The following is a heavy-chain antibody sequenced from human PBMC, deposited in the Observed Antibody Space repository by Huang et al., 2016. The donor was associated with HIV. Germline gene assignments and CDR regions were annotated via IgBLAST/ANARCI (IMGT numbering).Heavy chain of an antibody. V-gene: IGHV4-39*01. D-gene: IGHD6-19*01. J-gene: IGHJ6*03. CDR1: GGSISGSRYY. Sequence: QLQLQESGPGPVKPSATLSLTCSVSGGSISGSRYYWGWVRQPPGKGLEWIGRIYYRGDSHYSPSLKRRVTISVDTSKNQVSLKWSSVTAADTAVYYCARGQSGPSQWLASLGNYYYYMDVWGKGTTVTVSS. CDR2: IYYRGDS. CDR3: ARGQSGPSQWLASLGNYYYYMDV.